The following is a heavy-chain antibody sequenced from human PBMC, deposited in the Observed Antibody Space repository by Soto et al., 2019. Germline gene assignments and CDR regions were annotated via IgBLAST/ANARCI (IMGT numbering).Heavy chain of an antibody. D-gene: IGHD1-1*01. V-gene: IGHV3-33*01. Sequence: PGGSLRLSCAASGFTFSSYGMHWVRQAPGKGLEWVAVIWYDGSNKYYADSVKGRFTISRDNSKNTLYLQVNSLRAEDTAVYYCARDPSTGTTGVYYYYYYMDVWGRGTTVTVSS. J-gene: IGHJ6*03. CDR1: GFTFSSYG. CDR3: ARDPSTGTTGVYYYYYYMDV. CDR2: IWYDGSNK.